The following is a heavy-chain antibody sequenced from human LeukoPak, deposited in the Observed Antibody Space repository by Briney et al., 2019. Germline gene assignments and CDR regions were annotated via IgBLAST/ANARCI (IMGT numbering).Heavy chain of an antibody. CDR2: IYYSGST. CDR1: GGSISNNIYY. Sequence: SETLSLTCTVSGGSISNNIYYWGWIRQPPGKGLEWIGSIYYSGSTYYNPSLKSRVTISVDTSKNQFSLKLSSVTAADTAVYYCAREGNTYYYDSKDWFDPWGQGTLVTVSS. D-gene: IGHD3-22*01. J-gene: IGHJ5*02. CDR3: AREGNTYYYDSKDWFDP. V-gene: IGHV4-39*02.